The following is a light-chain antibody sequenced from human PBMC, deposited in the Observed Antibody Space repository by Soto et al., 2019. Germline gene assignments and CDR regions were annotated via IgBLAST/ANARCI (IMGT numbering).Light chain of an antibody. Sequence: QSVLTQPPSVSGAPGQRVTISCTGSSSNIGAGYDVHWYQQLPGTAPKLLIYGNSNRPSGVPDRFSGSKSGTSASLAITGLQAEDEAYYCCQSYDSSLSGSVFGGGTKVTVL. J-gene: IGLJ3*02. V-gene: IGLV1-40*01. CDR2: GNS. CDR1: SSNIGAGYD. CDR3: QSYDSSLSGSV.